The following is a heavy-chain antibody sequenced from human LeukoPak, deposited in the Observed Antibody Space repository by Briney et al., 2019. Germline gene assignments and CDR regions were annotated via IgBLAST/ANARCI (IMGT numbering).Heavy chain of an antibody. J-gene: IGHJ4*02. Sequence: GGSLRLSCAASGFTFDDYAMHWVRQAPGKGLEWVSGISWNSGSIGYADSVKGRFTISRDNAKNSLYLQMNSLRAEDTALYYCAKEGGYDTLDYWGQGTLVTVSS. CDR2: ISWNSGSI. V-gene: IGHV3-9*01. CDR3: AKEGGYDTLDY. CDR1: GFTFDDYA. D-gene: IGHD3-9*01.